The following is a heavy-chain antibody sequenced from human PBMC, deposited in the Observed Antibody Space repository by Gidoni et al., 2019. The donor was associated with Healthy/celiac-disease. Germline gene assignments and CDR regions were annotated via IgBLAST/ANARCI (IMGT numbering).Heavy chain of an antibody. CDR3: ARSLDPRSYYYYYGMDV. Sequence: QVQLVQSGAEVKKPGASVKVSCKASGYTFTSYAMHWVRQAPGQRLEWMGWINAGNGNTKYSQKFQGRVTITRDTSASTAYMELSSLRSEDTAVYYCARSLDPRSYYYYYGMDVWGQGTTVTVSS. CDR1: GYTFTSYA. CDR2: INAGNGNT. D-gene: IGHD3-16*02. V-gene: IGHV1-3*01. J-gene: IGHJ6*02.